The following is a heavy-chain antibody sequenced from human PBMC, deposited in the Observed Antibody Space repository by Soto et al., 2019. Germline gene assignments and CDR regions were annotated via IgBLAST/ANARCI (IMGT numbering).Heavy chain of an antibody. J-gene: IGHJ5*02. D-gene: IGHD6-13*01. V-gene: IGHV5-51*01. CDR1: GYSFTSYW. CDR2: IYPGDSDT. CDR3: ARHARKQQLADNWFDP. Sequence: PGESLKISCKGSGYSFTSYWIGWVRQMPGKGLEWMGIIYPGDSDTRYSPSFQGQVTISADKSISTAYLQWSSLKASDTAMYYCARHARKQQLADNWFDPWGQGTLVTVSS.